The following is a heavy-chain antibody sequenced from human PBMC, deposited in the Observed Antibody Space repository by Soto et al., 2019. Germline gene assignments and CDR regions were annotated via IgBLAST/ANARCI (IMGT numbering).Heavy chain of an antibody. V-gene: IGHV4-31*03. Sequence: TLSLTCTVSGGSISSGGYYWSWIRQHPGKGLEWIGYIYYSGSTYYNPSLKSRVTISVDTSKNQFSLKLSSVTAADTAVYYCARHSSSWYDGWFDLWGKGSLVPVAS. CDR2: IYYSGST. D-gene: IGHD6-13*01. J-gene: IGHJ5*02. CDR3: ARHSSSWYDGWFDL. CDR1: GGSISSGGYY.